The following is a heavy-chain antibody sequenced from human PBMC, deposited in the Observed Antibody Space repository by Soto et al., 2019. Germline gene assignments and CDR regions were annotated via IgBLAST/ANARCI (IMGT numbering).Heavy chain of an antibody. CDR3: APLTVSLSGPYGIHV. CDR1: VSSVSSSDYY. Sequence: SGTLSITCRVSVSSVSSSDYYWAWIRPPPGKGLEWIGSIFYSGLTYYNPSLKSRVTLSVDTSKNQFSVRLTSVTAADTAVFYCAPLTVSLSGPYGIHVWGQGPPVTV. D-gene: IGHD2-15*01. CDR2: IFYSGLT. V-gene: IGHV4-39*01. J-gene: IGHJ6*02.